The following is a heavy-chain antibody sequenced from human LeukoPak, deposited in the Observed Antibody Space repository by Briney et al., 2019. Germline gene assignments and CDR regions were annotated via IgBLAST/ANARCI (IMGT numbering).Heavy chain of an antibody. CDR1: GFTFSSYA. D-gene: IGHD6-13*01. CDR3: ARGGCITAAGTYFFEF. V-gene: IGHV3-74*01. CDR2: INSDGSST. J-gene: IGHJ4*02. Sequence: GGSLRLSCAASGFTFSSYAMSWVRQAPGKGLVWVSHINSDGSSTTYADSVKGRITISRDNAKNTLYLQMSSLSAEDTAVYYCARGGCITAAGTYFFEFWGQGTLVTVSS.